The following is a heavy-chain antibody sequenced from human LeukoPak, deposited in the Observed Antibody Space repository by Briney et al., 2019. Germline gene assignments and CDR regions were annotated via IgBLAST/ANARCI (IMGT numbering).Heavy chain of an antibody. CDR2: IYYCGST. V-gene: IGHV4-30-4*01. CDR3: ARVPAANNWFDP. J-gene: IGHJ5*02. D-gene: IGHD2-2*01. Sequence: SQTLSLTCTVSGGSISSGDYYWSWIRQPPGKGLEWIGYIYYCGSTYYNPSLKSRVTISVDTSKNQFSLKLSSVTAADTAVYYCARVPAANNWFDPWGQGTLVTVSS. CDR1: GGSISSGDYY.